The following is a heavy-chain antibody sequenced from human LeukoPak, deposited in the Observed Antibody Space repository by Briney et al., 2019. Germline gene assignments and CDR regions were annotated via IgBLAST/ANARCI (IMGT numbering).Heavy chain of an antibody. D-gene: IGHD3-3*01. J-gene: IGHJ5*02. CDR2: ISHSGGT. CDR3: ARNGMSGFAFDP. CDR1: GGSLTGYY. V-gene: IGHV4-34*01. Sequence: SETLSLTCAVYGGSLTGYYWRWIRQPPGKGLEWIGEISHSGGTNYNPSLKSRVTISADSPRSHFSLRLSSVTAADTAVYYCARNGMSGFAFDPWGQGTLVTVSS.